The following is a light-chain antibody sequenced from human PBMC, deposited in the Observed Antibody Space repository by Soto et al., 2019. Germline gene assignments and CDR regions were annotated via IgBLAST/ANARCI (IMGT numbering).Light chain of an antibody. V-gene: IGLV7-46*01. CDR3: LLSYSGAQVV. CDR2: DTS. J-gene: IGLJ2*01. CDR1: TGAVTSGHY. Sequence: QAVVTQEPSLTVSPGGTVSLTCGSSTGAVTSGHYPYWFQQKPGQAPRTLIYDTSNKHSWTPARFSGSLLGGKAALTLSGAQPEDEAEYYCLLSYSGAQVVFGGGPKLTVL.